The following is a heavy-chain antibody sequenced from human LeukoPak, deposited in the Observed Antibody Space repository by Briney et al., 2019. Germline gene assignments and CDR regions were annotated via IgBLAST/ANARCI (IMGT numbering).Heavy chain of an antibody. Sequence: PGGSLRLSCAASGFTFSNAWMNWVRQAPGKGLEWVGRIKSKAGGVTPDYAAPVKGRFTIPRDDSNDSLYLQMNSRKPVDTAVYYWTSGPMVAVEAFGYWGQGTLVTVPS. CDR1: GFTFSNAW. J-gene: IGHJ4*03. CDR2: IKSKAGGVTP. V-gene: IGHV3-15*01. CDR3: TSGPMVAVEAFGY. D-gene: IGHD6-19*01.